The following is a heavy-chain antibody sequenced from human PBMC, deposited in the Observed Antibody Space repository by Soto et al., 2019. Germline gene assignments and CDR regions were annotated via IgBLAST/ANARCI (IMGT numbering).Heavy chain of an antibody. V-gene: IGHV3-30-3*01. CDR1: GFSFSSSA. CDR2: RSYDGSNK. Sequence: QVQLVESGGGVVQPGRSLRLSCAASGFSFSSSAMHWVRQAPDKGLEWVAVRSYDGSNKYYADSVKGRFTISRDNSNNTLYLQMNSLSAEDTAVYYCARDLDPYYYYGMDVWGQGTTVTVSS. J-gene: IGHJ6*02. CDR3: ARDLDPYYYYGMDV. D-gene: IGHD3-3*01.